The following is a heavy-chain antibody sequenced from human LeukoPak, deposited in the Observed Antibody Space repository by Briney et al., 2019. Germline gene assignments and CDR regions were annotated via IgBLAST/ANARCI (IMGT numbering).Heavy chain of an antibody. CDR2: IYYSGST. J-gene: IGHJ4*02. CDR1: GGSISSYY. V-gene: IGHV4-59*01. D-gene: IGHD3-3*01. Sequence: SETLSLTCTVSGGSISSYYWSWIRQPPGKGLEWIGYIYYSGSTNYNPSLKSRVTISVDTSKNQFSLKLSSVTAADTAVYYCASYDFWSGWFDYWGQGTLVTASS. CDR3: ASYDFWSGWFDY.